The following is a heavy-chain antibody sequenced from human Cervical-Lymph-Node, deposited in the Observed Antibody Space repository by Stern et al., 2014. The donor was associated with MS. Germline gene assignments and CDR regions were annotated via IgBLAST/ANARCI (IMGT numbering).Heavy chain of an antibody. CDR1: GYTFTSHY. D-gene: IGHD3-10*01. V-gene: IGHV1-46*01. CDR3: ARGFVSTANWFDH. Sequence: QVQLVESGAEVKKPGASVTVSCKASGYTFTSHYIHWVRQAPGQGLEWVGIVNPSSDSTSSAQLFQGRLTMTWDTSTSTVNMHLSSLTSEDTAVYYCARGFVSTANWFDHWGQGTLVTVSS. CDR2: VNPSSDST. J-gene: IGHJ5*02.